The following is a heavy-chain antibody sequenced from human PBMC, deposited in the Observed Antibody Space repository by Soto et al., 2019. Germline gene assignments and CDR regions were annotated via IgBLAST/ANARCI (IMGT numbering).Heavy chain of an antibody. CDR1: GFTFSSYW. D-gene: IGHD3-10*01. CDR3: ARDGEIKRNTPCY. V-gene: IGHV3-7*01. J-gene: IGHJ1*01. CDR2: IKQDGSEK. Sequence: PVGSLRLSCAASGFTFSSYWMSWFRQAPVNGLEWVANIKQDGSEKYYVDSVKGRFTISRDNAKNSLYLQMNSLRAEDTAVYYCARDGEIKRNTPCYWGQGTLVTVSS.